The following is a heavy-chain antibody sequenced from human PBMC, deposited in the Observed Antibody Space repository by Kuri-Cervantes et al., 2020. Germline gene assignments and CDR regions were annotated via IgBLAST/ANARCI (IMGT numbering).Heavy chain of an antibody. CDR2: IYSGGST. J-gene: IGHJ6*02. Sequence: GESLKISCAASGFTVSSNYMSWVRQAPGKGLEWVSVIYSGGSTYYADSVKGRFTISRDNSKNTLYLQMNSLRAEDTAVYYCAREGPYWARYYYYGMGVWGQGTTVTVSS. D-gene: IGHD2-8*02. CDR1: GFTVSSNY. V-gene: IGHV3-53*01. CDR3: AREGPYWARYYYYGMGV.